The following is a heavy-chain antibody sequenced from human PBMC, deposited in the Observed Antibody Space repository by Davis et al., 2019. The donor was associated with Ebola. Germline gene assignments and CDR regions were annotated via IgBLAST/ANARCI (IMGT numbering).Heavy chain of an antibody. J-gene: IGHJ4*02. Sequence: AASVKVSCKASGYTFSGFYMQWVRQAPGQGLEWMGRINPNSGGTNYAQKFQDRVTMTRDMSISTVYMELSRLTSDDTAVYYCARGTESGSGKISPYFDYWGQGTLVTVSS. D-gene: IGHD1-26*01. V-gene: IGHV1-2*06. CDR3: ARGTESGSGKISPYFDY. CDR2: INPNSGGT. CDR1: GYTFSGFY.